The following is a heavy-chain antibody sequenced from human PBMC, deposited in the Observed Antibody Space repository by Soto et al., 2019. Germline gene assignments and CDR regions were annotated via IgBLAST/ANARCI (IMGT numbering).Heavy chain of an antibody. J-gene: IGHJ4*02. D-gene: IGHD1-26*01. CDR3: ASGHSVSCPYYFDY. CDR1: GGSISSYY. V-gene: IGHV4-59*01. Sequence: QVQLQESGPGLVKPSETLSLTCTVSGGSISSYYWSWIRQPPGKGLEWIGYIYYNGSTNYNPSLRKRVAISVDTSENQFSLKLRSVTAADTAVYYCASGHSVSCPYYFDYWGQGTLVTVSS. CDR2: IYYNGST.